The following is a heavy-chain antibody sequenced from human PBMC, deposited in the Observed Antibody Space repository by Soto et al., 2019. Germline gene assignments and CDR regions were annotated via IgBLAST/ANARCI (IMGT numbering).Heavy chain of an antibody. V-gene: IGHV4-39*01. CDR2: IFYSGST. J-gene: IGHJ6*02. CDR3: ARLFDGMDV. CDR1: GGSISSSIYY. Sequence: PSETLSLTCTVSGGSISSSIYYWGWIRQPPGKGLEWIGSIFYSGSTYYNPSLKSRVTISVDTSKNQFSLKLSSVTATDTAVFYCARLFDGMDVWGRGTAVTVSS.